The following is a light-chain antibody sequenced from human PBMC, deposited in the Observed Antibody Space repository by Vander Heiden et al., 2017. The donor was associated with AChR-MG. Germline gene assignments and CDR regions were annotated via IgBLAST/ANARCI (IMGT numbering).Light chain of an antibody. CDR2: AAS. CDR3: QQSDSYPLT. J-gene: IGKJ1*01. CDR1: QSIRNY. V-gene: IGKV1-39*01. Sequence: DIQMTQSPSSLSASVGDRVTITCRASQSIRNYLSWYQQKPGKAPKLLIYAASSLQSGVPSRFSGSGSGTDFTLTISNLQPEDFASYYCQQSDSYPLTFGQGTKVEIK.